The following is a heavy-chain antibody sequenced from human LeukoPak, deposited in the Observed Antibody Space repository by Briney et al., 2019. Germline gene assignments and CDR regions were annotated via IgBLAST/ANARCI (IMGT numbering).Heavy chain of an antibody. Sequence: SQTLSLTCTVSGPSISSGGYYWSWIRQHPGKGLEWIGYIFYSGSTYYNPSLKSRVAISVDTSKNQFSLKLSSVTAADTAVYYCPSTTYYYAYSGLPTPGLSDYWGQGTLVTVSS. V-gene: IGHV4-31*03. CDR1: GPSISSGGYY. CDR3: PSTTYYYAYSGLPTPGLSDY. D-gene: IGHD3-22*01. CDR2: IFYSGST. J-gene: IGHJ4*02.